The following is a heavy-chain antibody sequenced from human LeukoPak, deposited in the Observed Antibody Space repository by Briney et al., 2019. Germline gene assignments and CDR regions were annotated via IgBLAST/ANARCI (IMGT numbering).Heavy chain of an antibody. Sequence: SETLSLTCTVSGGSISSYYWSWVRQPAGKGLEWIGRIYASGNTNYNPSLKGRVTMTVDTSKNQFSLKLSSVTAADTAVYYCSLYCSSTSCPWAFDIWGQGTMVTVSS. J-gene: IGHJ3*02. D-gene: IGHD2-2*01. V-gene: IGHV4-4*07. CDR3: SLYCSSTSCPWAFDI. CDR1: GGSISSYY. CDR2: IYASGNT.